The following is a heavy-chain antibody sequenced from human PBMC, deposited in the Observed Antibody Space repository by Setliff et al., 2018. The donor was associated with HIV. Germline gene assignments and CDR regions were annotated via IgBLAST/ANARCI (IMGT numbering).Heavy chain of an antibody. CDR1: GYTFTGYA. D-gene: IGHD3-16*01. Sequence: ASVKVSCKASGYTFTGYALNWVRQAPGQGLEWMGWINTNTGNPNYAQGFTGRFVFSLDTSVNTAYLQISRLKAEDTAVYYCARGASNSPMGWFGPWGQGTLVTVSS. CDR2: INTNTGNP. V-gene: IGHV7-4-1*02. J-gene: IGHJ5*02. CDR3: ARGASNSPMGWFGP.